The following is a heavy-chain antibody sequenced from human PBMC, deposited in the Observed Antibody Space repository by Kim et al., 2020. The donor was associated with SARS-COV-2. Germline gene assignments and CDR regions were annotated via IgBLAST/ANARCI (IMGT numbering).Heavy chain of an antibody. D-gene: IGHD4-17*01. CDR1: GFTFSSYA. Sequence: GGSLRLSCAASGFTFSSYAMHWVRQAPGKGLEWVAVISYDGSNKYYADSVKGRFTISRDNSKNTLYLQMNSLRAEDTAVHYCARDPPPWTTGTTNDYWG. V-gene: IGHV3-30*04. CDR2: ISYDGSNK. J-gene: IGHJ4*01. CDR3: ARDPPPWTTGTTNDY.